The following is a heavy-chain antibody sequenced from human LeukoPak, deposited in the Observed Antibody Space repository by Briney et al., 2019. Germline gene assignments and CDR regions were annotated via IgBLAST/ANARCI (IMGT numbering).Heavy chain of an antibody. J-gene: IGHJ4*02. D-gene: IGHD4-17*01. CDR2: IYYSGST. V-gene: IGHV4-30-4*07. CDR3: ARSYGDYGDVVDY. Sequence: SETLSLTCAVSGGSISSGGYSWSWIRQPPGKGLEWIGYIYYSGSTYYNPSLKSRVTISVDTSKNRFSLKLSSVTAADTAVYYCARSYGDYGDVVDYWGQGTLVTVSS. CDR1: GGSISSGGYS.